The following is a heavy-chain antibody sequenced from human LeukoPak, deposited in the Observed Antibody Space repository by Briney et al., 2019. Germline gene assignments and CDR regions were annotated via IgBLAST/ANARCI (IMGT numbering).Heavy chain of an antibody. V-gene: IGHV4-31*03. CDR3: ARGGYYYDSSGYYLDAFDI. Sequence: SQTLSLTCTVSGGSISSGGYYWSWIRQHPGKGLEWIGYIYYSGSTNYNPSLRSRVSISVDTSKNQFSLKLSSVTAADTAVYYCARGGYYYDSSGYYLDAFDIWGQGTMVTVSS. CDR1: GGSISSGGYY. J-gene: IGHJ3*02. D-gene: IGHD3-22*01. CDR2: IYYSGST.